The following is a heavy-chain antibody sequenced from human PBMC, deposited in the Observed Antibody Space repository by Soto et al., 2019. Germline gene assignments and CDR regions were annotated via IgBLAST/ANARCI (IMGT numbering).Heavy chain of an antibody. CDR3: ARTKTTSRYNYYGMDV. Sequence: ESGGGLVQPGGSLRLSCAASGFIFSDHYMDWVRQAPGKGLEWVGRTRNKANSYITEYAASVKGRFIISRDNSKNSLYLQMNSLKTEDTAVYYCARTKTTSRYNYYGMDVWGLGTTVTVSS. CDR1: GFIFSDHY. V-gene: IGHV3-72*01. J-gene: IGHJ6*02. CDR2: TRNKANSYIT.